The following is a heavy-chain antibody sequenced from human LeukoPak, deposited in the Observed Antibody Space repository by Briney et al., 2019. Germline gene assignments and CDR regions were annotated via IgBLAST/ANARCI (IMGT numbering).Heavy chain of an antibody. Sequence: SETLSLTCAVYGGSFSPYYWSWIRQPPGKGREWIGEINHSGSTNYNPSLKSRVTISVDTSKNQFSLRLSSVTAADTAVYYCARGGFYCGGDCYVDYWGQGTLVTVSS. CDR3: ARGGFYCGGDCYVDY. J-gene: IGHJ4*02. D-gene: IGHD2-21*02. CDR1: GGSFSPYY. V-gene: IGHV4-34*01. CDR2: INHSGST.